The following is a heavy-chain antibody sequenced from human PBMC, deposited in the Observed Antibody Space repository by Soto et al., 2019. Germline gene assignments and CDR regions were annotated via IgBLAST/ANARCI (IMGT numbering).Heavy chain of an antibody. J-gene: IGHJ4*02. CDR3: ARGRYSSSWHPIDY. CDR2: IRSKAYGGTT. CDR1: GFTFGDYA. V-gene: IGHV3-49*03. D-gene: IGHD6-13*01. Sequence: GGSLRLSCTASGFTFGDYAMSWFRQAPGKGLEWVGFIRSKAYGGTTEYAASVKGRFTISRDDSKSTAYMELSSLRSEDTAVYYCARGRYSSSWHPIDYWGQGTLVTVSS.